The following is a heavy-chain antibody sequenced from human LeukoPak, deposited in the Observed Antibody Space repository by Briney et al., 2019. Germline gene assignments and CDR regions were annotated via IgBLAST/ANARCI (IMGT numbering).Heavy chain of an antibody. CDR1: GYTFTSYY. J-gene: IGHJ4*02. CDR3: AREASYCSGGSCQFDY. CDR2: INPSGGST. V-gene: IGHV1-46*01. D-gene: IGHD2-15*01. Sequence: ASVKVSCKASGYTFTSYYMHWVRQAPGQGLEWMEIINPSGGSTSYAQKFQGRVTMTRDMSTSTVYMELSSLRSEDTAVYYCAREASYCSGGSCQFDYWGQGTLVTVSS.